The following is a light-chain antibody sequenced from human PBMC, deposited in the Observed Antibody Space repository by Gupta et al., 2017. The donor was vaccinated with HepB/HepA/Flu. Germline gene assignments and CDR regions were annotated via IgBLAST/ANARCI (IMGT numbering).Light chain of an antibody. CDR2: SNN. V-gene: IGLV1-44*01. CDR1: GSNIGINT. Sequence: SMLTQPPSASATPGQRVTISCSGSGSNIGINTVHWYQHLPGTAPKLLIYSNNQRPSGVPDRFSGSKSGTSASLAISGLQAEDEAHYYCAAWDDSRNGVLFGGGTKLTVL. CDR3: AAWDDSRNGVL. J-gene: IGLJ2*01.